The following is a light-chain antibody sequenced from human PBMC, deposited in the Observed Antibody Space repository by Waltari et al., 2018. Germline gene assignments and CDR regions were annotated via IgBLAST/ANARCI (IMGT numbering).Light chain of an antibody. Sequence: QSALTQPASVSGSPGQSMSISCTGTSRDVGGYNYASWYQQHPGKVPKLLIFVVSNRPSGVSNRFSGSKSGNTASLTISGLQAEDESDYYCCSFTSRSTWVFGGGTKLTVL. CDR1: SRDVGGYNY. J-gene: IGLJ3*02. CDR2: VVS. V-gene: IGLV2-14*01. CDR3: CSFTSRSTWV.